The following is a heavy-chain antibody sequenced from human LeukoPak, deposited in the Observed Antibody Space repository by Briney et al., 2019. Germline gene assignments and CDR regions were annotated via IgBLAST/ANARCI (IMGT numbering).Heavy chain of an antibody. J-gene: IGHJ3*02. CDR2: INPNSGGT. CDR3: ARAGGNSGYELGAFDI. CDR1: GYTFTSYY. V-gene: IGHV1-2*02. Sequence: ASVKVSCKASGYTFTSYYMHWVRQAPGQGLEWMGWINPNSGGTNYAQKFQGRVTMTRDTSISTAYMELSRLRSDDTAVYYCARAGGNSGYELGAFDIWGQGTMVTVSS. D-gene: IGHD5-12*01.